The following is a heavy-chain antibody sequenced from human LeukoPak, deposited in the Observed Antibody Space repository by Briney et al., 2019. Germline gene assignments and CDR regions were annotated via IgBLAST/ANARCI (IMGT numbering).Heavy chain of an antibody. J-gene: IGHJ3*01. D-gene: IGHD6-19*01. V-gene: IGHV4-61*01. Sequence: SETLSLTCTVSGGSISSSSYYWSWIRQPPGKGLEWIGYIYYSGSTNYNPSLKSRVTISLDTSKNQFSLKLNSVTAADTAVYYCARQQWLQYDAFDFWGQGTVVSVSS. CDR2: IYYSGST. CDR3: ARQQWLQYDAFDF. CDR1: GGSISSSSYY.